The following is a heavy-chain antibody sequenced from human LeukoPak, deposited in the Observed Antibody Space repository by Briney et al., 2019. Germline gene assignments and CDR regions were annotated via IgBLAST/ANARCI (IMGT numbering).Heavy chain of an antibody. CDR3: ARVKEASAFDI. D-gene: IGHD5-12*01. CDR2: INQDGSEK. V-gene: IGHV3-7*01. Sequence: QTGGSLRLSCAASGFTFTTYWMTWVRQAPGKGLEWVANINQDGSEKYFVDSVKGRFTISRDNAKNSLYLQMNSLRAEDTAVYYCARVKEASAFDIWGQGTMVTVSS. CDR1: GFTFTTYW. J-gene: IGHJ3*02.